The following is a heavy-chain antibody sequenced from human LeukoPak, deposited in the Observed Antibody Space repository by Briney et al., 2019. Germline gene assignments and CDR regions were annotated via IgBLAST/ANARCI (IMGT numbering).Heavy chain of an antibody. CDR2: IYPGDSDT. V-gene: IGHV5-51*01. J-gene: IGHJ4*02. CDR1: GYWFTSYW. Sequence: GESLKISCEGSGYWFTSYWIVWVRQMPGKGLEWMGVIYPGDSDTIYSPSFQGQVTISVDKSMRTAYLQWSSLQASDTAIYYCARHLRVGRIAPFDFWCQGTLVTVSS. CDR3: ARHLRVGRIAPFDF. D-gene: IGHD1-26*01.